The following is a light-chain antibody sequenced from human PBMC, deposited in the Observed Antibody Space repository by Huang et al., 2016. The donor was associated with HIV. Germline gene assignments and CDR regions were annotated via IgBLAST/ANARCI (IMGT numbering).Light chain of an antibody. V-gene: IGKV3-11*01. CDR1: QSVSSH. CDR3: QQRNNWPLT. CDR2: DAS. Sequence: EVVLTQPPATLSVSPGERATFSCRASQSVSSHLAWYQHKFGQSTRLLIYDASNRATGIPAWFRGSGSGTNFTLTISSLEPEDFAVYYCQQRNNWPLTFGQGTKVEIK. J-gene: IGKJ1*01.